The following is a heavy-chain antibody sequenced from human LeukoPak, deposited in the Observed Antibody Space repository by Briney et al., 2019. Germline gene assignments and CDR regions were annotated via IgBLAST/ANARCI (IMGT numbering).Heavy chain of an antibody. CDR1: GFTFSSYG. V-gene: IGHV3-33*01. Sequence: GGSLRLSCAASGFTFSSYGMHWVRQAPGKGLEWVAVIWYDGSNKYYADSVKGRFTISRDNAKNSLYLQMNSLRAEDTAVYYCARGGRIFGVVGDYWGQGTLVTVSS. J-gene: IGHJ4*02. CDR2: IWYDGSNK. D-gene: IGHD3-3*01. CDR3: ARGGRIFGVVGDY.